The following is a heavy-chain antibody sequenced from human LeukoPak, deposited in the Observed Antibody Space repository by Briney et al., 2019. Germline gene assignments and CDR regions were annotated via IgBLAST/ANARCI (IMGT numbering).Heavy chain of an antibody. CDR3: AKDATLIVGDNFFDF. CDR1: GFTFNNYA. D-gene: IGHD3-22*01. J-gene: IGHJ4*02. Sequence: GGSLRLSCAASGFTFNNYAMHWARQAPGKGLEWVAVISYDGTNKYYTDSVKGRFTISRDNSKNTLYLQMNSMRAEDTAVYYCAKDATLIVGDNFFDFWGRGTLVTVSS. CDR2: ISYDGTNK. V-gene: IGHV3-30-3*01.